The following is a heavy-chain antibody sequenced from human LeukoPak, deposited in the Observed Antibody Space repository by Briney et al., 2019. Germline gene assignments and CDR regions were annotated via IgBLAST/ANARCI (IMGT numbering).Heavy chain of an antibody. CDR2: IYSGGST. D-gene: IGHD4-17*01. Sequence: GGSLRLSCAASGFTVSSNYMSWVRQAPGKGLEWVSVIYSGGSTYYADSVKGRFTISRDNSKNTLYLQMNSLRAEDTAVYYCARVDNYGDYPVDYWGQGTLVTVSS. CDR3: ARVDNYGDYPVDY. J-gene: IGHJ4*02. CDR1: GFTVSSNY. V-gene: IGHV3-53*01.